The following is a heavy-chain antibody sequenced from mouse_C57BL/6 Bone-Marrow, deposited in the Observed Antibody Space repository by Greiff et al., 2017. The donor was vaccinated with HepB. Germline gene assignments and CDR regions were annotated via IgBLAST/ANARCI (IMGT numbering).Heavy chain of an antibody. Sequence: VQLQQSGAELVRPGASVKLSCTASGFNIKDDYMHWVKQRPEQGLEWIGWIDPENGDTEYASKFQGKATITADTSSNTAYLQRSSLTSEDTAVHYCTEGWYWYFDVWGTGTTVTVSS. V-gene: IGHV14-4*01. D-gene: IGHD2-1*01. J-gene: IGHJ1*03. CDR2: IDPENGDT. CDR1: GFNIKDDY. CDR3: TEGWYWYFDV.